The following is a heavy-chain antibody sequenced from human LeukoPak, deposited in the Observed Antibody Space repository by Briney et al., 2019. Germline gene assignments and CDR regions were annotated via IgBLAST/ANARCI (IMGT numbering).Heavy chain of an antibody. D-gene: IGHD3-22*01. V-gene: IGHV3-23*01. CDR2: ISGSGGST. Sequence: PGGSLRLSCAASGFTFSSYAMSWVRQAPGKGLEWVSAISGSGGSTYYADSAKGQFTISRDNSKNTLYLQMNSLRAEDTAVYYCAKFPTYYYDSSGYSYFDYWGQGTLVTVSS. CDR1: GFTFSSYA. J-gene: IGHJ4*02. CDR3: AKFPTYYYDSSGYSYFDY.